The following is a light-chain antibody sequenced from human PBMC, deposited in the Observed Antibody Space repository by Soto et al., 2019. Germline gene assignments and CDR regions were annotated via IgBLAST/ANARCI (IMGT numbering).Light chain of an antibody. V-gene: IGKV3-11*01. J-gene: IGKJ4*01. CDR1: QSVSSY. Sequence: EIVLTQSPATLSLSPGERATLSCRASQSVSSYLAWYQQKPGQAPRLLIYDASNRATGIPARFSGSGSGTDFTLTISRLEREDLAVYYCQQRSNWPPLTFGGGTKVEIK. CDR2: DAS. CDR3: QQRSNWPPLT.